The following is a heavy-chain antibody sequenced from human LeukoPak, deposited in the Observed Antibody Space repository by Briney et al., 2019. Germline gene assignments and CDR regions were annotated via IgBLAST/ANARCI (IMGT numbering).Heavy chain of an antibody. CDR2: INAGNDNT. V-gene: IGHV1-3*01. J-gene: IGHJ4*02. CDR1: GYTFTTWN. CDR3: ARGLYSGYDY. D-gene: IGHD5-12*01. Sequence: ASVKVSCKASGYTFTTWNIHWVRQAPGQRLEWMGWINAGNDNTQYSQNFQARVTITRDTSASTVYMQLSSLRPEDTADYYCARGLYSGYDYWGQGTLVTVSS.